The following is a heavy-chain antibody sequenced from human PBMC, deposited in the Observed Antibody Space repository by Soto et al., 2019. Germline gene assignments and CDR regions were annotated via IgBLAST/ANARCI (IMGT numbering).Heavy chain of an antibody. J-gene: IGHJ6*03. D-gene: IGHD1-7*01. CDR3: AGTTSHYWYYMDV. Sequence: QVQLQESGPGLVKPSQTLSLTCVISGDSVSSNSAAWNWIRQSPSRGLEWLGRTYYRSRWYYDYAVSVKSRITVHPDTSKNQFALQLTSVTPEDTAVYYCAGTTSHYWYYMDVWGKGPTVTVSS. V-gene: IGHV6-1*01. CDR1: GDSVSSNSAA. CDR2: TYYRSRWYY.